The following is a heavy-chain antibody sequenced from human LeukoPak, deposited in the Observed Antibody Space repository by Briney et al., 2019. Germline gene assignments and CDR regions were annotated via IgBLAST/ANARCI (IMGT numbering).Heavy chain of an antibody. V-gene: IGHV3-30*18. CDR1: GFTFSSYS. J-gene: IGHJ4*02. D-gene: IGHD4-17*01. CDR2: MSNSGENT. CDR3: AKGGASVTRYVDY. Sequence: PGGSLRLSCAASGFTFSSYSMRWVRQTPGKGLEWVGIMSNSGENTFYGEAVKGRFTVSRDSSQNTLYLQMNSLRPEDTAVYYCAKGGASVTRYVDYWGQGTLVTVSS.